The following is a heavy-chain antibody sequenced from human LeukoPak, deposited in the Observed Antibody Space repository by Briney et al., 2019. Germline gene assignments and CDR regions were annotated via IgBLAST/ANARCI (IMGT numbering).Heavy chain of an antibody. D-gene: IGHD3-22*01. CDR1: GFTFSSYE. CDR2: ISSSGSTI. V-gene: IGHV3-48*03. J-gene: IGHJ4*02. CDR3: VDFLYYYDSSGYSLGTRNY. Sequence: GGSLRLSCAASGFTFSSYEMNWVRQAPGKGLEWVSYISSSGSTIYYADSVKGRFTISRDNAKNSLYLQMNSLRAEDTAVYYCVDFLYYYDSSGYSLGTRNYWGQGTLVTVSS.